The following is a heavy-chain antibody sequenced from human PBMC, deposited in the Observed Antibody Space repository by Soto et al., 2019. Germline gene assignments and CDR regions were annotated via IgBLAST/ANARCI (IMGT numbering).Heavy chain of an antibody. CDR1: GYSFTIYC. D-gene: IGHD2-8*01. V-gene: IGHV5-51*01. Sequence: GEPLKSGGNGSGYSFTIYCIGWVLQMPGKGLDWMWIIYPGDSDTRYSPSFQGQVTISADKSISTAYLQWSGLKASDTAMYYCARLKPDCTNGVCWSYYYYGMDVWGQGTTVTVSS. CDR2: IYPGDSDT. J-gene: IGHJ6*02. CDR3: ARLKPDCTNGVCWSYYYYGMDV.